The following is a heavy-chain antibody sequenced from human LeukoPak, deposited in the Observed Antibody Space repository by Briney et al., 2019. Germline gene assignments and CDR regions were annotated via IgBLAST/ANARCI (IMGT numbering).Heavy chain of an antibody. CDR1: GGSFSGYY. J-gene: IGHJ2*01. V-gene: IGHV4-34*01. D-gene: IGHD3-10*01. Sequence: SETLSLTCAVYGGSFSGYYWSWIRQPPGKGLEWIGEINHSGSTNYNPSLKSRVTISVDRSKNQFSLKLSSVTAADTAVYYCARALWGYFDLWGRGTLVTVSS. CDR2: INHSGST. CDR3: ARALWGYFDL.